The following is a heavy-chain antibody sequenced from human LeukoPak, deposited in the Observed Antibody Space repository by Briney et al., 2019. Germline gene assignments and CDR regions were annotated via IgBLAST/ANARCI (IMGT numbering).Heavy chain of an antibody. V-gene: IGHV3-21*01. CDR1: GFTFSSYS. CDR3: ARVAYSSSSEDY. J-gene: IGHJ4*02. Sequence: GGSLRLSCAASGFTFSSYSMNWVRQAPGKGLEWVSSISSSSSYIYYADSVKGRFTISRDTAKNSLYLQMNSLRAEDTAVYYCARVAYSSSSEDYWGQGTLVTVSP. D-gene: IGHD6-6*01. CDR2: ISSSSSYI.